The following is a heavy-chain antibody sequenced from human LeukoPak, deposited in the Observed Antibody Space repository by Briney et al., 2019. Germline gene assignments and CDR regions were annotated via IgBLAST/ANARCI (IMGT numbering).Heavy chain of an antibody. D-gene: IGHD3-9*01. V-gene: IGHV3-30*04. CDR1: GFTFSSYA. CDR3: ARVPSPQYYDILTGYFSYYFDY. Sequence: PGGSLRLSCAASGFTFSSYAMHWVRQAPGKGLEWVAVISYDGSNKYYADSVKGRFTISRDNSKNTLYLQMNSLRAEDTAVYYCARVPSPQYYDILTGYFSYYFDYWGQGTLVTVSS. CDR2: ISYDGSNK. J-gene: IGHJ4*02.